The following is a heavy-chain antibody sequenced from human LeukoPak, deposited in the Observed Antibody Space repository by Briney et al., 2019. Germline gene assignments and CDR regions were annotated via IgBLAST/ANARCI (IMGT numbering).Heavy chain of an antibody. D-gene: IGHD3-22*01. CDR2: INPNSGGT. J-gene: IGHJ6*03. Sequence: ASVKVSCKASGYTFTGYYMHWVRQAPGQGLEWMGRINPNSGGTNYAQKFQGRVTMTRDTSISTAYMELSRLRSDDTAVYYCARDSGDYDSQTGLYYHYMDVWGKGTTVTVSS. CDR3: ARDSGDYDSQTGLYYHYMDV. CDR1: GYTFTGYY. V-gene: IGHV1-2*06.